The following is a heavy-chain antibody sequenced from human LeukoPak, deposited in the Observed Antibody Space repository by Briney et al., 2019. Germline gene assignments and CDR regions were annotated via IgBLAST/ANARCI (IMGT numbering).Heavy chain of an antibody. CDR1: GYTFTSYA. CDR2: INTNTGNP. D-gene: IGHD6-13*01. CDR3: ARDSLIAAAVAFDY. J-gene: IGHJ4*02. Sequence: APVKVSCKASGYTFTSYAMNWVRQAPGQGLEWMGWINTNTGNPTYAQGFTGRFVFSLDTSVSTAYLQISSLKAEDTAVYYCARDSLIAAAVAFDYWGQGTLVTVSS. V-gene: IGHV7-4-1*02.